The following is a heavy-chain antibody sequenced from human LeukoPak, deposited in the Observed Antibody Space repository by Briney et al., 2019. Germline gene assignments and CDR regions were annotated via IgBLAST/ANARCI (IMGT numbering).Heavy chain of an antibody. D-gene: IGHD4-11*01. Sequence: QPGGSLRLSCAASGFTFSSYSMNWVRQAPGKGLEWVSYISSSSSTIYYADSVKGRFTISRDNAKKSVYLEMNSLRAEDTAVYYCARLWGDYMWDWGQGTLVTVSS. V-gene: IGHV3-48*04. J-gene: IGHJ4*02. CDR1: GFTFSSYS. CDR3: ARLWGDYMWD. CDR2: ISSSSSTI.